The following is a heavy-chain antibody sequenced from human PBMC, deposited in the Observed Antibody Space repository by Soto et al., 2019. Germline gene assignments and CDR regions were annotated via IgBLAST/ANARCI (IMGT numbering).Heavy chain of an antibody. CDR1: GGSVSGYY. CDR3: ARDPHRSGIDY. V-gene: IGHV4-34*01. D-gene: IGHD6-19*01. CDR2: INHSGST. J-gene: IGHJ4*02. Sequence: SETLSLTCAVYGGSVSGYYWIWIRQPPGKGLEWIGEINHSGSTNYNPSLKSRVTISVDTSKIQFSLKLSSVTAADTAVYYCARDPHRSGIDYWGQGTLVTVSS.